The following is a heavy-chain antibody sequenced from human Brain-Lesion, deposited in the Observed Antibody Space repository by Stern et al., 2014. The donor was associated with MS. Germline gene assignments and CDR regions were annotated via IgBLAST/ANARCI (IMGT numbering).Heavy chain of an antibody. CDR2: IYYSGTT. CDR1: GGSISSDNYY. J-gene: IGHJ6*02. D-gene: IGHD2-2*01. Sequence: VQLLESGPGLVKPSQTLSITCTVSGGSISSDNYYWTWIRQHPGKGLEWIGHIYYSGTTYYNPSLKSRVSITVDTSQNLFSLRLSSVTAADTAVYYCARDHFTTSLDVWGHGTTVTVS. CDR3: ARDHFTTSLDV. V-gene: IGHV4-31*03.